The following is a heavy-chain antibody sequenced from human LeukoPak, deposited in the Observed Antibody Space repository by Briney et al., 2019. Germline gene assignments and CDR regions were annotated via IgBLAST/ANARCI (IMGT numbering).Heavy chain of an antibody. V-gene: IGHV4-34*01. Sequence: SETLSLTCAVYGGSFSGYYWGWIRQPPGKGLEWIGEINHSGSTNYNPSLKSRVTISVDTSKNQFSLKLSSVTAADTAVYYCARHSYDYVWGSYRFDYWGQGTLVTVSS. CDR2: INHSGST. CDR1: GGSFSGYY. J-gene: IGHJ4*02. CDR3: ARHSYDYVWGSYRFDY. D-gene: IGHD3-16*02.